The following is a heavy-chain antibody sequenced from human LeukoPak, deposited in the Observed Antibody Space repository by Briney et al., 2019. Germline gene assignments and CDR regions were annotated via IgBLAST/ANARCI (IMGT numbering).Heavy chain of an antibody. D-gene: IGHD6-6*01. J-gene: IGHJ4*02. V-gene: IGHV3-23*01. CDR1: GFTFSSYA. CDR2: ISGSGGST. CDR3: ARVAPLLYSSSRSWGDY. Sequence: PGGSLRLSCAASGFTFSSYAMSWVRQAPGKGLEWVSAISGSGGSTYYADSVKGRFTISRDNSKNTLYLQMNSLRAEDTAVYYCARVAPLLYSSSRSWGDYWGQGTLVTVSS.